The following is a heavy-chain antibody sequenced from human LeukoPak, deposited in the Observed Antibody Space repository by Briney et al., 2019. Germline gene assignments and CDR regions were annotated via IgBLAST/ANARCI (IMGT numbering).Heavy chain of an antibody. CDR1: GFIFSRDS. J-gene: IGHJ6*03. Sequence: GGSLRLSCAASGFIFSRDSMNWVRQAPGKGLEWVAYINGGGSPIYYADSVKGRFTISRDNSKNTLYLQMNSPRAEDTAVYYCAKDKYNFWSGSNYYYMDVWGKGTTVTVSS. V-gene: IGHV3-48*01. D-gene: IGHD3-3*01. CDR2: INGGGSPI. CDR3: AKDKYNFWSGSNYYYMDV.